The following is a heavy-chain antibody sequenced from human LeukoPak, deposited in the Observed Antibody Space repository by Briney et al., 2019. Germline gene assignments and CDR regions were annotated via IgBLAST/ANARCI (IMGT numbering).Heavy chain of an antibody. J-gene: IGHJ3*02. CDR1: GITFSYYA. Sequence: GGSLRLSCAASGITFSYYAMILVRQAPGRGLEWVSAIRSGGGGTLYADSVKGRFTISRDNSKNTLFLQMNNMRAEDTAVYYCARDPNGDYVGAFEMWGPGTKVTVP. CDR2: IRSGGGGT. CDR3: ARDPNGDYVGAFEM. V-gene: IGHV3-23*01. D-gene: IGHD4-17*01.